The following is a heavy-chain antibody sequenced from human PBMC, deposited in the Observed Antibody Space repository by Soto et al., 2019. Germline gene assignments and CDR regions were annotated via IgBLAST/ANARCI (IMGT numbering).Heavy chain of an antibody. J-gene: IGHJ6*02. V-gene: IGHV3-33*01. CDR2: IWYDGSNK. CDR3: ARCSGGYTYYYGMDV. D-gene: IGHD5-12*01. Sequence: PGGSLRLSCAASGFTFSSYGMHWVRQAPGKGLEWVAVIWYDGSNKYYADSVKGRFTISRDSSKNTLYLQMNSLRAEDTAVYYCARCSGGYTYYYGMDVWGQGTTVTVSS. CDR1: GFTFSSYG.